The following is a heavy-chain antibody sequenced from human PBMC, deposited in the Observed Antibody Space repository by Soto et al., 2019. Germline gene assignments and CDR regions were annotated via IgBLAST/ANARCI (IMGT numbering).Heavy chain of an antibody. V-gene: IGHV3-30*18. J-gene: IGHJ4*02. CDR3: AKDVTGRVDY. D-gene: IGHD7-27*01. CDR2: ISYDGSNK. CDR1: GFTFSSYG. Sequence: QVQLVESGGGVVQPGRSLRLSCAASGFTFSSYGMHWVRQAPGKGLEWVAVISYDGSNKYYADSVKGRFTISRDNSKHTLYLQMNSLRAEDTAVYYCAKDVTGRVDYWGQGTLVTVSS.